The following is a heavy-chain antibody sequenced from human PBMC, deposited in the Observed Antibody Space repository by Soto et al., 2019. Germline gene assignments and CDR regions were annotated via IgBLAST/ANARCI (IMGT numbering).Heavy chain of an antibody. CDR2: ISAYNGNT. D-gene: IGHD6-13*01. V-gene: IGHV1-18*01. CDR1: GYPFTSYG. Sequence: GGFLKVSCKASGYPFTSYGISWVRQAPGQGLEWMGWISAYNGNTNYAQKLQGRVTMTTDTSTSTAYMELRSLRSDDTAVYYCARDGAAGTEWFDPWGQGTLVTVSS. CDR3: ARDGAAGTEWFDP. J-gene: IGHJ5*02.